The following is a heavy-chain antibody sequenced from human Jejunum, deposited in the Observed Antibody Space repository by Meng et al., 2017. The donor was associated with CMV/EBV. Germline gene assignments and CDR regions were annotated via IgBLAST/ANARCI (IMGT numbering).Heavy chain of an antibody. CDR3: ARDGPIYQYDSSGFMRPSWFDP. J-gene: IGHJ5*02. D-gene: IGHD3-22*01. Sequence: QVHLQESCPGLVKPSETLSLTGTVSGGSMNNYYWSWIRQSPEKGLEWIGYIYYSGSTNYNFSLKSRVTISIDTSKNQFSLKMKSVTAADTAVYYCARDGPIYQYDSSGFMRPSWFDPWGQGTLVTVSS. CDR2: IYYSGST. CDR1: GGSMNNYY. V-gene: IGHV4-59*01.